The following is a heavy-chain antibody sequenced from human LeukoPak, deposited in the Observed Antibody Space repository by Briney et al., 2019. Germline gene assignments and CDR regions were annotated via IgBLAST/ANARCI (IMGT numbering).Heavy chain of an antibody. Sequence: SETLSLTCSVSGNPISNGYYWGWIRTPPGKGLEWIGSIYHSGSTYYNPSLKSRVTISVDTSKNQFSLNLSSVTAADTAVYYCARSVLERGCDYWGQGTLVTVSS. V-gene: IGHV4-38-2*02. CDR3: ARSVLERGCDY. D-gene: IGHD1-1*01. CDR2: IYHSGST. J-gene: IGHJ4*02. CDR1: GNPISNGYY.